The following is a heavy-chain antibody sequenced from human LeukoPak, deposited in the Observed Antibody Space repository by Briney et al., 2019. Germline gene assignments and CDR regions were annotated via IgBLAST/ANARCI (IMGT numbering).Heavy chain of an antibody. CDR2: ISGSGSSI. J-gene: IGHJ4*02. CDR3: ARQLDS. CDR1: GFTFSSYS. Sequence: SGGSLRLSCAASGFTFSSYSMNWVRQAPGKGLEWVSYISGSGSSIYYADPVKGRFTISRDNAKNSLYLQMNSLRAEDTAVYYCARQLDSWGQGTLVTVSS. V-gene: IGHV3-48*01.